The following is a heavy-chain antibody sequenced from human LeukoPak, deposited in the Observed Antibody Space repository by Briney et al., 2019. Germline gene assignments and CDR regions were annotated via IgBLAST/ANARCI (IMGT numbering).Heavy chain of an antibody. Sequence: ASVKVSCKASGYTFTGYYMHWVRQAPGQGLEWMGWINPNSGGTNYAQKFQGRVTMTRDTSISTAYMELSRLRSDDTAVYYCARAYCSGGSCYSQPYDYVWGSYRDYFDYWGQGTLVTVSS. CDR2: INPNSGGT. J-gene: IGHJ4*02. CDR1: GYTFTGYY. V-gene: IGHV1-2*02. D-gene: IGHD2-15*01. CDR3: ARAYCSGGSCYSQPYDYVWGSYRDYFDY.